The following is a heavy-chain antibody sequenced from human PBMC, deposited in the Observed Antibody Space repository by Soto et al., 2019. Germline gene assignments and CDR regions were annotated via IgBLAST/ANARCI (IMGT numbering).Heavy chain of an antibody. J-gene: IGHJ4*02. CDR2: ISGSGGST. V-gene: IGHV3-23*01. D-gene: IGHD2-15*01. Sequence: LRLSCAASGFTFSSYAMSWVRQAPGKGLEWVSAISGSGGSTYYADSVKGRFTISRDNSKNTLYLQMNSLRAEDTAVYYCAKESLVVVVARIYYWGQGTLVTVSS. CDR3: AKESLVVVVARIYY. CDR1: GFTFSSYA.